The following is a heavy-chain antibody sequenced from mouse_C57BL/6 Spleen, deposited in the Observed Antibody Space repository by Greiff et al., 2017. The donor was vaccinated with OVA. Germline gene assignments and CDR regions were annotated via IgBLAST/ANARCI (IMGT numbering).Heavy chain of an antibody. Sequence: EVKLQESGGGLVQPKGSLKLSCAASGFSFNTYAMNWVRQAPGKGLEWVARIRSKSNNYATYYADSVKDRFTISRDDSESMLYLQMNNLKTEDTAMYYCVRPETAQVPFAYWGQGTLVTVSA. J-gene: IGHJ3*01. V-gene: IGHV10-1*01. D-gene: IGHD3-2*02. CDR3: VRPETAQVPFAY. CDR1: GFSFNTYA. CDR2: IRSKSNNYAT.